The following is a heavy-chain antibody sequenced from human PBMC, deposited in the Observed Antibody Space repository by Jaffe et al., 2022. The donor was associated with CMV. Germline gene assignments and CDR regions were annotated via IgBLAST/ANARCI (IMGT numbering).Heavy chain of an antibody. CDR2: INAGNGNT. J-gene: IGHJ6*03. CDR3: ARDRSGWYDYYYYMDV. V-gene: IGHV1-3*01. Sequence: QVQLVQSGAEVKKPGASVKVSCKASGYTFTSYAMHWVRQAPGQRLEWMGWINAGNGNTKYSQKFQGRVTITRDTSASTAYMELSSLRSEDTAVYYCARDRSGWYDYYYYMDVWGKGTTVTVSS. D-gene: IGHD6-19*01. CDR1: GYTFTSYA.